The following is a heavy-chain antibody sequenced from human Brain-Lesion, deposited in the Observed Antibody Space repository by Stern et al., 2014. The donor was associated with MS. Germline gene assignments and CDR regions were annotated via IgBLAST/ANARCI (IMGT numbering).Heavy chain of an antibody. D-gene: IGHD3-22*01. Sequence: VQLVESGGGVVQPGRPLRLSCAASGFTFSRFGMHWVRQAPGKGLEWGAVISYDGSNKYYADSVKGRFTISRDNSKNTLYMQMNSLRAEDTAVYYCAKDRQWLTYFFDYWGQGSLVTVSS. CDR1: GFTFSRFG. V-gene: IGHV3-30*18. CDR2: ISYDGSNK. CDR3: AKDRQWLTYFFDY. J-gene: IGHJ4*02.